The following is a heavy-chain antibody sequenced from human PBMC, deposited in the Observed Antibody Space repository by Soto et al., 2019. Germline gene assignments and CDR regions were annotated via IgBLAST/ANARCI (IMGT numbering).Heavy chain of an antibody. Sequence: SVKVSCKASGGTFSSYAISWVRQAPGQGLEWMGGIIPIFGTANYAQKFQGRVTITADKSTSTAYMELSSLRSEDTAVYYCARNGYNWNYGEGDAFDIWGKGTTVTASS. CDR2: IIPIFGTA. CDR1: GGTFSSYA. CDR3: ARNGYNWNYGEGDAFDI. V-gene: IGHV1-69*06. J-gene: IGHJ3*02. D-gene: IGHD1-7*01.